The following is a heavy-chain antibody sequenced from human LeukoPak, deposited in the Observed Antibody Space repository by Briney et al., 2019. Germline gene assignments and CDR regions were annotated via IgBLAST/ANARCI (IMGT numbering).Heavy chain of an antibody. D-gene: IGHD6-13*01. CDR1: GLIFSTYA. V-gene: IGHV3-23*01. CDR3: ARDRGIAAAGSD. Sequence: PGGSLRLSCAASGLIFSTYAMSWVRQAPGKGLEWVSAISGSGGSTYYADSVKGRFTISRDNAKNSLYLQMNSLRAEDTAVYYCARDRGIAAAGSDWGQGTLVTVSS. CDR2: ISGSGGST. J-gene: IGHJ4*02.